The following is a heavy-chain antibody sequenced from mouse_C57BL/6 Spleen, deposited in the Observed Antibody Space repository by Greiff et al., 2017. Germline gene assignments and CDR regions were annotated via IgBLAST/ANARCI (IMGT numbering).Heavy chain of an antibody. V-gene: IGHV1-63*01. Sequence: QVQLKESGAELVRPGTSVKMSCKASGYTFTNYWIGWAKQRPGHGLEWIGDIYPGGGYTNYNEKFKGKATLTADKSSSTAYMQFSSLTSEDSAIYYCARYGSSYDAMDYWGQGTSVTVSS. CDR2: IYPGGGYT. CDR1: GYTFTNYW. J-gene: IGHJ4*01. CDR3: ARYGSSYDAMDY. D-gene: IGHD1-1*01.